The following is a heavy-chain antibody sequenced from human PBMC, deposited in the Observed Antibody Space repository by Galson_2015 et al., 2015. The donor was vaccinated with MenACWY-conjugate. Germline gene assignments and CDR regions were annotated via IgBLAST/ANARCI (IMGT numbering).Heavy chain of an antibody. CDR2: ISISSSYI. CDR1: GFIFSSHP. V-gene: IGHV3-21*01. Sequence: SLRLSCAASGFIFSSHPMNWVRQAPGKGLEWVSSISISSSYIYYADPVKGRFTISRDNAKNSLYLQMNSLTAEDTAVYYCARDYARLEWLSAYYFDYWGQGTPVTVSS. J-gene: IGHJ4*02. D-gene: IGHD3-3*01. CDR3: ARDYARLEWLSAYYFDY.